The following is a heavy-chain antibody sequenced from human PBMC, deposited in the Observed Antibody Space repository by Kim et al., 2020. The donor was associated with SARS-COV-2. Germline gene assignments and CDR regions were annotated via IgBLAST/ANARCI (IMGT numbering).Heavy chain of an antibody. CDR3: ARDRYGDDGSAFDI. CDR2: ISLSGSSK. Sequence: GGSLRLSCAASGFTFSNYEVNWVRQAPGKGLEWVAYISLSGSSKWYADSVKGRFTISRDNAKNAVFLQMNSLRAEDTSVYYCARDRYGDDGSAFDIWGQGTMVTVSS. D-gene: IGHD4-17*01. CDR1: GFTFSNYE. J-gene: IGHJ3*02. V-gene: IGHV3-48*03.